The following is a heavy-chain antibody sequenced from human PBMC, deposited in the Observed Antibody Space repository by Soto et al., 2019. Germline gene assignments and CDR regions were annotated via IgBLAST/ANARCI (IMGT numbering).Heavy chain of an antibody. Sequence: PVGSLRLSCAASGFTFSSYAMSWVRQAPGKGLEWVSAISGSGGSTYYADSVKGRFTISRDNSKNTLYLQMNSLRAEDTAVYYCAKDHDSSGYYYPLPFDYWGQGTLVTVSS. J-gene: IGHJ4*02. V-gene: IGHV3-23*01. CDR2: ISGSGGST. CDR3: AKDHDSSGYYYPLPFDY. D-gene: IGHD3-22*01. CDR1: GFTFSSYA.